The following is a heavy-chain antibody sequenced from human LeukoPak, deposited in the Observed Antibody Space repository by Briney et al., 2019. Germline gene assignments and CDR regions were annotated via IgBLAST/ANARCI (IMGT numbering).Heavy chain of an antibody. J-gene: IGHJ3*01. D-gene: IGHD6-13*01. CDR1: GFTFRNYW. Sequence: PGGSLRLSCTASGFTFRNYWMSWVRQAPGKGLECVAYIKEDGSDKNYVDSVKGRFTISRDNAKSSLYLQMNSLRVEDTAVYYCAKARIASAGTGAFDVWGQGTMVTVSS. CDR3: AKARIASAGTGAFDV. V-gene: IGHV3-7*01. CDR2: IKEDGSDK.